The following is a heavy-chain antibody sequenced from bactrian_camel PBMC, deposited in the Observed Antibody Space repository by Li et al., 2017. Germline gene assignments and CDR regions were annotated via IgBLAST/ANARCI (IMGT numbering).Heavy chain of an antibody. CDR2: IRRDDLT. D-gene: IGHD6*01. Sequence: VQLVESGGGSVQAGGSLRLSCAPSGLSVSDFSMAWFRQSPGKEREGVAAIRRDDLTAYTDSVKGRYTISRDNAKNTVYLQMNNLKSEDTSLHYCATNTVTDGIAEFSYWGQGTQVTVS. CDR1: GLSVSDFS. CDR3: ATNTVTDGIAEFSY. V-gene: IGHV3S67*01. J-gene: IGHJ4*01.